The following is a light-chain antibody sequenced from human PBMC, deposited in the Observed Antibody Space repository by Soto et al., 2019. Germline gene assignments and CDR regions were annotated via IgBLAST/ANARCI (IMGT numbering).Light chain of an antibody. CDR2: GAS. CDR1: QSVSSTY. Sequence: EVVSTQSPATLSLSPGERATLSCRASQSVSSTYLAWYQQQPGQAPRLLIYGASSRATGIPDRFSGSGSGTDFTLTINRLEPEDFAVYYCQQYGSSITFGQGTRLEIK. V-gene: IGKV3-20*01. J-gene: IGKJ5*01. CDR3: QQYGSSIT.